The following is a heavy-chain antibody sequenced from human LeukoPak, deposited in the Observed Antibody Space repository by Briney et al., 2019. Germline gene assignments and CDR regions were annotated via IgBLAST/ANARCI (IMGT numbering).Heavy chain of an antibody. V-gene: IGHV3-23*01. Sequence: GGSLRLSCAAAGFTFSDYGMNWVRQAPGKGLEWDSGISGSGISTYYADSVKGRFTISRDNSKNTLYLQMNSLRVEDTAVYYCAKDLDSNGFYYFDYWGQGTLVTVSS. CDR3: AKDLDSNGFYYFDY. J-gene: IGHJ4*02. CDR1: GFTFSDYG. CDR2: ISGSGIST. D-gene: IGHD6-19*01.